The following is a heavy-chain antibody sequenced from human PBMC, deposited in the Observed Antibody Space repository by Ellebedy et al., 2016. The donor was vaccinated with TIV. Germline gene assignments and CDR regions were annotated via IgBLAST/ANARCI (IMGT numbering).Heavy chain of an antibody. Sequence: AASVKVSCKASGGIFSSYAISWARQAPGQGLEWMGGVIPIFGTANYAQQFQGRVTMTTDTSTSTAYMELSSLRSDDTAVYYCAREEAAAGTRTHPDPVYYYYYGMDVWGQGTTVTVSS. V-gene: IGHV1-69*05. J-gene: IGHJ6*02. CDR1: GGIFSSYA. CDR2: VIPIFGTA. CDR3: AREEAAAGTRTHPDPVYYYYYGMDV. D-gene: IGHD6-13*01.